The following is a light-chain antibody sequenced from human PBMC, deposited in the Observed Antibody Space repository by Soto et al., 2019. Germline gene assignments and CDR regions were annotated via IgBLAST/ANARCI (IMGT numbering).Light chain of an antibody. Sequence: DIQLTQSPCFLSASVGDRVTLTCRASQGLSSDLAWYQQKPGKAPKLLIYDASTLQSGVPSRFSGSGSGTEFTLTISSLQPEDFATYYCQQLNSYPITFGQGTRLEIK. CDR3: QQLNSYPIT. V-gene: IGKV1-9*01. J-gene: IGKJ5*01. CDR1: QGLSSD. CDR2: DAS.